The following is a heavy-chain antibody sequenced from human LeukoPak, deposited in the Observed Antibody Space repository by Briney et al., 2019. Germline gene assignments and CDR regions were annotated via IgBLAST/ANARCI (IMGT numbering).Heavy chain of an antibody. D-gene: IGHD3-3*01. Sequence: PSQTLSLTCTVSGGSISSGSYYWRWIRQPAGKGLEWIGRIYTSGSTNHNPSLKSRVTISVDTSKNQFPLKLSSVTAADTAVYYCARVKPGITIFGVYNAFDIWGQGTMVTVSS. CDR3: ARVKPGITIFGVYNAFDI. CDR1: GGSISSGSYY. J-gene: IGHJ3*02. V-gene: IGHV4-61*02. CDR2: IYTSGST.